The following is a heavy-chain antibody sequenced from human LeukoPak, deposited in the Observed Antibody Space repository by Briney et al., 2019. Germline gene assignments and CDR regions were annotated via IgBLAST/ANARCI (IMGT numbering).Heavy chain of an antibody. J-gene: IGHJ4*02. CDR3: ARDRQAAAKGAPYYFDY. CDR1: GFTFSSYS. CDR2: ISSSSTI. D-gene: IGHD2-2*01. Sequence: PGGSLRLSCAASGFTFSSYSMNWVRQAPGKGLEWVSYISSSSTIYYADSVKGRFTISRDNAKNSLYLQMNSLRAEDTAVYYCARDRQAAAKGAPYYFDYWGQGTLATVSS. V-gene: IGHV3-48*01.